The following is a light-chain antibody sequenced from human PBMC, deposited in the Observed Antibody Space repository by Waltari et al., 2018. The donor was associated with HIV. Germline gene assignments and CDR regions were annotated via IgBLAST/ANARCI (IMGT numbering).Light chain of an antibody. J-gene: IGKJ1*01. Sequence: PGERATLSCWASQSVGSFLAWSQQRPGQSPSLLISDASRRASGVPARFSGSGSGTNFTLTIRNLEPEDVAIYYCQQRSNWPPWAFGQGTRVDIK. CDR3: QQRSNWPPWA. CDR2: DAS. V-gene: IGKV3-11*01. CDR1: QSVGSF.